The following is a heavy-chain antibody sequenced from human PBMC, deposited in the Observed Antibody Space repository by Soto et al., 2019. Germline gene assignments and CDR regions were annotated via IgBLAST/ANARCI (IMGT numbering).Heavy chain of an antibody. CDR1: GFTFFTSA. V-gene: IGHV1-58*02. D-gene: IGHD2-21*02. CDR3: AADPYCGGDCYFDY. J-gene: IGHJ4*02. CDR2: IVVGSGNT. Sequence: GASVKVSCKASGFTFFTSAIQWVRQARGQRLEWMGWIVVGSGNTNYAQKFQERVTITRDMSTNTAYMELTSLRSEDTAVYYCAADPYCGGDCYFDYWGQGTMVTVLL.